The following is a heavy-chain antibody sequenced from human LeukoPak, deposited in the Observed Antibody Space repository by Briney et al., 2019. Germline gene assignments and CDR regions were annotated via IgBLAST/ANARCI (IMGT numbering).Heavy chain of an antibody. V-gene: IGHV4-59*01. CDR2: IYYGGST. CDR3: ARKGGDY. J-gene: IGHJ4*02. D-gene: IGHD3-16*01. Sequence: PSETLSLTCTVSGGSISSYYWSWIRQPPGKGLEWIGYIYYGGSTNYNPSLKSRVTISVDTSKNQFSLKLSSVTAADTAVYYCARKGGDYWGQGTLVTVSS. CDR1: GGSISSYY.